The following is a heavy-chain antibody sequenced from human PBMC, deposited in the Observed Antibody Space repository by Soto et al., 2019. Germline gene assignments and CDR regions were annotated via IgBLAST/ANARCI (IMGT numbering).Heavy chain of an antibody. Sequence: PSETLSLTCTVSGGSVTSGDYYWSWIRQPPGKGLEWIGYIYYSGNTYYNPSLKSRVTISVDMSKNRFSLKLSSVTAADTAVYYCARGLGPGGMVRGVITPTRRWFDPWGQGTLVTVS. CDR3: ARGLGPGGMVRGVITPTRRWFDP. D-gene: IGHD3-10*01. CDR2: IYYSGNT. J-gene: IGHJ5*02. V-gene: IGHV4-30-4*01. CDR1: GGSVTSGDYY.